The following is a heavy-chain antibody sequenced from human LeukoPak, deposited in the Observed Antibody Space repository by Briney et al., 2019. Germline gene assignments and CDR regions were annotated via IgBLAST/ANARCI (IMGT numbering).Heavy chain of an antibody. CDR3: ARDTLDYVWGSYRSDAFDI. J-gene: IGHJ3*02. CDR2: ISAYNGNT. D-gene: IGHD3-16*02. V-gene: IGHV1-18*01. CDR1: GYTFTSYG. Sequence: GASVKVSCKASGYTFTSYGISWVRQAPGQGLEWMGWISAYNGNTNYAQKLQGRVTMTTDTSTSTAYMELRSLRSDDTAVYYCARDTLDYVWGSYRSDAFDIRGQGTMVTVSS.